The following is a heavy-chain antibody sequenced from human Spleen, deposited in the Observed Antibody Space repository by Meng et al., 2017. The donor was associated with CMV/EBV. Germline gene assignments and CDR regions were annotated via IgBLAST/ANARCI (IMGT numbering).Heavy chain of an antibody. J-gene: IGHJ4*03. D-gene: IGHD4-17*01. V-gene: IGHV3-23*01. CDR3: AKDSYGDYVYHFDY. CDR1: GFTFSSYA. Sequence: GGSLRLSCAASGFTFSSYAMSWVRQAPGKGLEWVSGISASGGSTYYADSVKGRFTISRDNSKNTLYLQMNSLRAEDTAVYCCAKDSYGDYVYHFDYWGHGTTVTVSS. CDR2: ISASGGST.